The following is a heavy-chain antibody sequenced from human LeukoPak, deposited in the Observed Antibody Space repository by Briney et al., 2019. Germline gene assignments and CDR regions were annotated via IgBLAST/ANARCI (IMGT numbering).Heavy chain of an antibody. V-gene: IGHV3-23*01. D-gene: IGHD6-13*01. J-gene: IGHJ4*02. CDR2: ISGSGGST. Sequence: GGSLSLSFAASGFTFSSYARSWVGQAPGKGLEGASAISGSGGSTYYADSVKGRFTISRDNSKNTLYLQMNSLRAEDTAVYYCAKEGRWAAAGTVDYWGQGTLVTVSS. CDR3: AKEGRWAAAGTVDY. CDR1: GFTFSSYA.